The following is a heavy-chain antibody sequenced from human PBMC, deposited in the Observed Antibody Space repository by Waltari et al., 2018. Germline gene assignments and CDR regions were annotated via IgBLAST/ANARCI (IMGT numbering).Heavy chain of an antibody. V-gene: IGHV4-39*01. CDR3: MMVATARIDY. Sequence: QLQLQESGPGLVKPSETLSLTCTVSGGSISSSSYYWGWIRQPPGKGLEWIGSIYYRGSTYYNPSLKSRVTISVDTSKNQFSLKLSSVTAADTAVYYCMMVATARIDYWGQGTLVTVSS. D-gene: IGHD2-21*02. J-gene: IGHJ4*02. CDR2: IYYRGST. CDR1: GGSISSSSYY.